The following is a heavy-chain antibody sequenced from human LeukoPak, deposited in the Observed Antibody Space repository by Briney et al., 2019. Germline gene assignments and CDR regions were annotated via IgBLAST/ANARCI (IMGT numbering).Heavy chain of an antibody. J-gene: IGHJ4*02. CDR3: ARVNMVVDYFDY. CDR1: GFTFSSYT. V-gene: IGHV3-21*01. Sequence: GGSLRLSCAASGFTFSSYTMNWVRQAPGKGLEWVSSISSSSSYIYYADSVKGRFTISRDNAKNSLYLQMNSLRAEDTAVYYCARVNMVVDYFDYWGQGTLVTVSS. CDR2: ISSSSSYI. D-gene: IGHD2-2*01.